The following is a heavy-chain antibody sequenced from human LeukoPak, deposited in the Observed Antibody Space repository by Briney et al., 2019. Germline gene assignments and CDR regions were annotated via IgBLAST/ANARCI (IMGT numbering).Heavy chain of an antibody. Sequence: SETLSLTCAVYGGSFSGYYWSWIRQPPGKGLEWIGEINHSGSTNYNPSLKSRVTLSVDTSKNQFSLKLSSVTAADTAVYYCARVQGQYYYYYGMDVWGQGTTVTVSS. CDR3: ARVQGQYYYYYGMDV. CDR1: GGSFSGYY. J-gene: IGHJ6*02. CDR2: INHSGST. V-gene: IGHV4-34*01.